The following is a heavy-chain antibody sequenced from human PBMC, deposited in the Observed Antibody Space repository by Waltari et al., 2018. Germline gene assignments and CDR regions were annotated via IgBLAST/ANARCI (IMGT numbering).Heavy chain of an antibody. CDR3: AKDPYSNYVGGWFDP. CDR1: GFTFDDYA. J-gene: IGHJ5*02. CDR2: ISWNGGSI. Sequence: EVQLVESGGGLVQPGRSLRLSCAASGFTFDDYAMHWVRQAPGKGLEWVSGISWNGGSIGYADSVKGRVTISRDNAKNSLYLQMNSLRAEDTALYYCAKDPYSNYVGGWFDPWGQGTLVTVSS. V-gene: IGHV3-9*01. D-gene: IGHD4-4*01.